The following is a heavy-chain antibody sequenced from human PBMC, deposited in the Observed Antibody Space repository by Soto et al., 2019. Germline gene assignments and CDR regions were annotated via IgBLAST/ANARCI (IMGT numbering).Heavy chain of an antibody. CDR2: IIPIFGTA. CDR3: ARDWTTGGSSSWYVWFDP. Sequence: SVKVSCKASGGTFSSYAISWVRQAPGQGLEWMGGIIPIFGTANYAQKFQGRVTITADESTSTAYMELSSLRSEDTAVYYCARDWTTGGSSSWYVWFDPWGQGTLVTVSS. J-gene: IGHJ5*02. CDR1: GGTFSSYA. D-gene: IGHD6-13*01. V-gene: IGHV1-69*13.